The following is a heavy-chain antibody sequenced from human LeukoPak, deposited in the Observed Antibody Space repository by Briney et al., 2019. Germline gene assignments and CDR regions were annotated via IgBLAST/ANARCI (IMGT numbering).Heavy chain of an antibody. J-gene: IGHJ4*02. V-gene: IGHV1-69*04. CDR2: IIPILGIA. CDR1: GYTFTGYY. D-gene: IGHD5-12*01. CDR3: ARVGSGYDSGLTN. Sequence: GASVKVSCKASGYTFTGYYMHWVRQAPGQGLEWMGRIIPILGIANYAQKFQGRVTITADKSTSTAYMELSSLRSEDTAVYYCARVGSGYDSGLTNWGQGTLVTVSS.